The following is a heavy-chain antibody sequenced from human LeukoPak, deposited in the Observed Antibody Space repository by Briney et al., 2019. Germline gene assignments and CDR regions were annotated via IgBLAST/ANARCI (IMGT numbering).Heavy chain of an antibody. V-gene: IGHV4-34*01. D-gene: IGHD3-22*01. CDR3: ASGYYYDSSGYYYTDAFDI. Sequence: SETLSLTCAVYGGSFSGYYWSWIRQPPGKGLEWIGEINHSGSTNYNPSLKSRVTISVDTSKNQFSLKLSSATAADTAVYYCASGYYYDSSGYYYTDAFDIWGQGTMVTVSS. CDR1: GGSFSGYY. CDR2: INHSGST. J-gene: IGHJ3*02.